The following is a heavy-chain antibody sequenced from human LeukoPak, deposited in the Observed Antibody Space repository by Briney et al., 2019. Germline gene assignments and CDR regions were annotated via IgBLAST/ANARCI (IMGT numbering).Heavy chain of an antibody. D-gene: IGHD2-2*01. CDR3: ARQTMLVGYANGLGFNY. CDR1: GASISSWY. J-gene: IGHJ4*02. V-gene: IGHV4-59*01. CDR2: IYGSGST. Sequence: PSETLTLTCNVTGASISSWYWSWIRQPPGKGLEWIGDIYGSGSTNYNPSLKSRVSMSADTSKNQISLNLKFVTAADTAVYYCARQTMLVGYANGLGFNYWGEGTLVTVSS.